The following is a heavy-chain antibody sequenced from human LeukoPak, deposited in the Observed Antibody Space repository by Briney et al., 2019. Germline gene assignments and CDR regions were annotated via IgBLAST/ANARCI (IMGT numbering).Heavy chain of an antibody. D-gene: IGHD2-8*01. CDR1: GFTVSSNY. V-gene: IGHV3-66*02. J-gene: IGHJ4*02. CDR3: ATERHCTNGVCHNFDY. CDR2: IYSGGST. Sequence: GGSLRLSCAASGFTVSSNYMSWVRQAPGKGLERVSVIYSGGSTYYADSVKGRFTISRDNSKNTLYLQMNSLRAEDTAVYYCATERHCTNGVCHNFDYWGQGTLVTVSS.